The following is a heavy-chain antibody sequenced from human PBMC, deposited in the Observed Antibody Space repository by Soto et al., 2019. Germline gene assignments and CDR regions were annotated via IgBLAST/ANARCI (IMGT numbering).Heavy chain of an antibody. CDR1: GGSISSYY. Sequence: SETLSLTCTVSGGSISSYYWSWIRQPPGKGLEWIGYIYYSGSTNYNPSLKSRVTISVDTSKNQFSLKLSSVTAADTAVYYCARDRRYCSGGSCYSEIDYWGQGTLVTVSS. J-gene: IGHJ4*02. CDR2: IYYSGST. D-gene: IGHD2-15*01. CDR3: ARDRRYCSGGSCYSEIDY. V-gene: IGHV4-59*01.